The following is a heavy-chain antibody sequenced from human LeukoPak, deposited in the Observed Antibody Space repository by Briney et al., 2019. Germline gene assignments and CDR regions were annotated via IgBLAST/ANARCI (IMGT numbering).Heavy chain of an antibody. CDR2: ISGSGGRT. CDR3: ARDGPDYDFWSGYPRSAFDI. J-gene: IGHJ3*02. D-gene: IGHD3-3*01. Sequence: AGGSLRLSCAASGFTFSSYAMSWVRQAPGKGLEWVSGISGSGGRTYYADSVKGRFTISRDNTKNSLYLQMNSLRAEDTAVYYCARDGPDYDFWSGYPRSAFDIWGQGTMVTVSS. V-gene: IGHV3-23*01. CDR1: GFTFSSYA.